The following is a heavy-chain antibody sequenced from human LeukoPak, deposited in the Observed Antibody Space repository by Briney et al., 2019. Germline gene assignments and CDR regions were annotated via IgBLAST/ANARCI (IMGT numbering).Heavy chain of an antibody. CDR1: GFTFSSYA. CDR2: ISGSGGST. CDR3: AKDLGDYVWGSHGYFDY. V-gene: IGHV3-23*01. J-gene: IGHJ4*02. Sequence: GGSLRLSCAASGFTFSSYAMSWVRQAPGKGLEWVPAISGSGGSTYYADSVKGRFTISRDNSKNTLYLQMNSLRAEDTAVYYCAKDLGDYVWGSHGYFDYWGQGTLVTVSS. D-gene: IGHD3-16*01.